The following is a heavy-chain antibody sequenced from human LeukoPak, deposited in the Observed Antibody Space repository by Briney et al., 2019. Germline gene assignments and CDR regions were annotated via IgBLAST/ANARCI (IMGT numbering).Heavy chain of an antibody. CDR1: GGSISNSNYF. CDR3: ARDLTGYCSSTSCYTPHFDI. D-gene: IGHD2-2*02. V-gene: IGHV4-39*07. J-gene: IGHJ3*02. Sequence: SETLSLTCAVSGGSISNSNYFWGWIRQPPGKGLEWIGSIFYTGNTYYNPSLKSRVTISLNTSKNQFSLKLNSVTAADTAVYYCARDLTGYCSSTSCYTPHFDIWGQGTMVTVSS. CDR2: IFYTGNT.